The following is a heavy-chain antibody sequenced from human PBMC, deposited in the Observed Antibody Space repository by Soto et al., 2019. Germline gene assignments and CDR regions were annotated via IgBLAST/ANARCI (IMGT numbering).Heavy chain of an antibody. CDR3: AHTWGLLFDY. D-gene: IGHD3-16*01. Sequence: QITLKESGPTLVEPTQTLTLTCTYSGFSLRTTGVGVGWIRQPPGKALEWLGIIYWNDDKRYSPSLKNRFTLTSDISKSQVVLTMTNMDRVDTATYYCAHTWGLLFDYWGQGTLVIVSS. CDR2: IYWNDDK. CDR1: GFSLRTTGVG. J-gene: IGHJ4*02. V-gene: IGHV2-5*01.